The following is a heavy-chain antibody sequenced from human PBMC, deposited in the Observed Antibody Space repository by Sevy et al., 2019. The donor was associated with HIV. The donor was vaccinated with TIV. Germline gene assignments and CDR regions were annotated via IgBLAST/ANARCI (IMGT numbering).Heavy chain of an antibody. CDR1: GFTFSSYA. CDR2: ISGSGGST. J-gene: IGHJ4*02. V-gene: IGHV3-23*01. CDR3: AKDSTMVRGAIIEY. Sequence: GGSLRLSCAASGFTFSSYAMSWVRQAPGKGLEWVSAISGSGGSTYYADSVKGRFTISRENSKNTLYLQMNSLRAEDTAVYYCAKDSTMVRGAIIEYWGQGTLVTLSS. D-gene: IGHD3-10*01.